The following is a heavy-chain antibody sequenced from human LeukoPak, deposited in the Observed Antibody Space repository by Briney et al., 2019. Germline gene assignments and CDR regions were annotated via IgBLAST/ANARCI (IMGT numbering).Heavy chain of an antibody. V-gene: IGHV4-61*02. Sequence: SETMSLICTVSGGSISSGSYYWSWIRQPAGKGLEWIGRLYTSGSTNYNPSLKSRVTISVDTSKNQFSLKLSSVTAADTAVYYCAREAMVFDYWGQGTLVTVSS. CDR3: AREAMVFDY. D-gene: IGHD5-18*01. CDR2: LYTSGST. J-gene: IGHJ4*02. CDR1: GGSISSGSYY.